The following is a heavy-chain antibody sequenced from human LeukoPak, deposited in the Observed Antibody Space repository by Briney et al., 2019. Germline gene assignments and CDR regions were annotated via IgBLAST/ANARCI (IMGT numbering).Heavy chain of an antibody. CDR1: GFTFSSYS. Sequence: GGSLRLSCAASGFTFSSYSMNWVRQAPGKGLEWVSSISSSSSYIYYADSVKGRFTISRDNAKNSLYLQMNSLRAEDTAVYYCAGRIAAAVDAFDIWGQGTMVTVSS. J-gene: IGHJ3*02. V-gene: IGHV3-21*01. CDR3: AGRIAAAVDAFDI. CDR2: ISSSSSYI. D-gene: IGHD6-13*01.